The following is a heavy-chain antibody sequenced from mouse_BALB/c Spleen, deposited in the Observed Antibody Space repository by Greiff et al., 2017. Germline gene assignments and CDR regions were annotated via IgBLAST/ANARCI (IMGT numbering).Heavy chain of an antibody. Sequence: EVQVVESGGGLVKPGGSLKLSCAASGFTFSDYYMYWVRQTPEKRLEWVATISDGGSYTYYPDSVKGRFTISRDNAKNNLYLQMSSLKSEDTAMYYCARGGWGYWGQGTSVTVSS. V-gene: IGHV5-4*02. J-gene: IGHJ4*01. CDR1: GFTFSDYY. CDR2: ISDGGSYT. D-gene: IGHD1-1*02. CDR3: ARGGWGY.